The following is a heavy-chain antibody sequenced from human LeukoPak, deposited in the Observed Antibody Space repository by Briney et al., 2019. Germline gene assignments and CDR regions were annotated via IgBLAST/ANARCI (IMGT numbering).Heavy chain of an antibody. V-gene: IGHV3-48*01. CDR2: ISSSSSTI. Sequence: PGGSLRLSCAASGFTFSSYSMSWVRQAPGKGLEWVSYISSSSSTIYYADSVKGRFTISRDNAKNSLYLQMNSLRAEDTAVYYCARVRNDFWSGYYFDYWGQGTLVTVSS. CDR3: ARVRNDFWSGYYFDY. J-gene: IGHJ4*02. CDR1: GFTFSSYS. D-gene: IGHD3-3*01.